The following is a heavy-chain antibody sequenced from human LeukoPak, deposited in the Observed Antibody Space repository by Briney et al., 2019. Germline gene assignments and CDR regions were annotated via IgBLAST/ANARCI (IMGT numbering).Heavy chain of an antibody. D-gene: IGHD3-9*01. Sequence: GGSLRLSCAASGFTLSDYYMSWIRQAPGKGLEWVSYISSSGSTIYYADSVKGRFTISRDNAKNSLYLQMNSLRAEDTAVYYCARTLRYELPAYYFDYWGQGTLVTVSS. CDR1: GFTLSDYY. CDR3: ARTLRYELPAYYFDY. CDR2: ISSSGSTI. J-gene: IGHJ4*02. V-gene: IGHV3-11*01.